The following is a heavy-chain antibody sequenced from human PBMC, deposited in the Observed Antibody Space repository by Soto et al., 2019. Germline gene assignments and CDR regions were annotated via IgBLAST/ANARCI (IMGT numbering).Heavy chain of an antibody. Sequence: GGSLRLSCAASGFTFSSYAMSWVRQAPGKGLEWVSAISGSGGSTYYADSVKGRFTISRDNSKNTLYLQMNSLRAEDTAVYYCAKVGGPTLYSNQRALYFDYWGQGTLVTVSS. J-gene: IGHJ4*02. CDR3: AKVGGPTLYSNQRALYFDY. CDR2: ISGSGGST. V-gene: IGHV3-23*01. D-gene: IGHD2-8*01. CDR1: GFTFSSYA.